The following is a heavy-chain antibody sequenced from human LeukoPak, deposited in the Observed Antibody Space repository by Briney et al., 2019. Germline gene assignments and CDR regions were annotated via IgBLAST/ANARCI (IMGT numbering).Heavy chain of an antibody. D-gene: IGHD4-11*01. V-gene: IGHV3-64*01. CDR2: INSDGDST. CDR3: ARGNSNYFHYYYMDV. CDR1: GFTFSSYS. Sequence: PGGSLRLSCAASGFTFSSYSMNWVRQAPGKGLEYVSTINSDGDSTYYANSVKGRFTMSRDNSKNTLYLQMGSLRPEDMAVYYCARGNSNYFHYYYMDVWGKGTTVTISS. J-gene: IGHJ6*03.